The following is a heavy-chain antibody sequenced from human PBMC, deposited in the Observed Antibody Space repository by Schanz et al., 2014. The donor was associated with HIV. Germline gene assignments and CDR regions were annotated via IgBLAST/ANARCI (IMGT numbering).Heavy chain of an antibody. CDR2: ISYNGVNK. CDR1: GFTFSTYA. V-gene: IGHV3-30-3*01. Sequence: QVQLVESGGGVVQPGRSLRLSCAASGFTFSTYAMYWVRQAPGKGLEWIALISYNGVNKYYADSVKGRFTISRDNPQNTLYLQMNSLRNEDTAIYFCARDRNYGTLVDWGQGTLVTVSS. CDR3: ARDRNYGTLVD. J-gene: IGHJ4*02. D-gene: IGHD3-10*01.